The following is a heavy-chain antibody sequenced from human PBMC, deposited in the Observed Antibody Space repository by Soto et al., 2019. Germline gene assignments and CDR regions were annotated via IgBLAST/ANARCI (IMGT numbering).Heavy chain of an antibody. CDR3: ARRTVLRYFDWPYAFDI. CDR2: INHSGGT. CDR1: GGSFSGYY. J-gene: IGHJ3*02. Sequence: SETLSLTCAVYGGSFSGYYWSWIRQPPGKGLEWIGEINHSGGTNYNPSLKSRVTISVDTSKNQFSLKLSSVTAADTAVYYCARRTVLRYFDWPYAFDIWGQGTMVTVSS. V-gene: IGHV4-34*01. D-gene: IGHD3-9*01.